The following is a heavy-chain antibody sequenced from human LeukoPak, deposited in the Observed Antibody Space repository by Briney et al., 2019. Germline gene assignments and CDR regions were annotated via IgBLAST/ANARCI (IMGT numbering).Heavy chain of an antibody. Sequence: ASVKVSCKASSYTFTSYGISWVRQAPGQGLEWMGWISSYNGNTNCAQKLQGRVTMTTDTSTSTAYMELRSLRSDDTAVYYCARWAQPYHYYYMDVWGKGTTVTISS. CDR1: SYTFTSYG. CDR3: ARWAQPYHYYYMDV. V-gene: IGHV1-18*01. CDR2: ISSYNGNT. J-gene: IGHJ6*03.